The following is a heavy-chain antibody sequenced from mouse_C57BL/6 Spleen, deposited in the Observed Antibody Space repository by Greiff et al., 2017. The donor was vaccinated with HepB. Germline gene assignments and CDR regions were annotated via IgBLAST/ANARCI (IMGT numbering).Heavy chain of an antibody. D-gene: IGHD3-3*01. CDR2: IDPEDGET. CDR3: ARRDNRTQGDYFDY. CDR1: GFTFKDYY. J-gene: IGHJ2*01. V-gene: IGHV14-2*01. Sequence: EVQLQQSGAELVKPGASVKLSCTASGFTFKDYYMHWVKQRTEQGLEWIGRIDPEDGETKYAPKFQGKATITADTSSNTAYLQLSSLTSEDTDDYDCARRDNRTQGDYFDYWGQGTTLTVSS.